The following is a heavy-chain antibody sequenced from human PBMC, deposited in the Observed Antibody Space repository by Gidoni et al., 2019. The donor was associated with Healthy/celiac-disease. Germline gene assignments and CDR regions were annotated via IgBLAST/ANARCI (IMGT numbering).Heavy chain of an antibody. D-gene: IGHD3-3*01. CDR3: ARDLYDFWSGYYAGFDY. J-gene: IGHJ4*02. V-gene: IGHV3-30-3*01. CDR2: ISYDGSNK. Sequence: QVQLVESGGGVVQPGRSLRLSCSASGFTFSSYAMHWVRQAPGKGLEWVAVISYDGSNKYYADSVKGRFTISRDNSKNTLYLQMNSLRAEDTAVYYCARDLYDFWSGYYAGFDYWGQGTLVTVSS. CDR1: GFTFSSYA.